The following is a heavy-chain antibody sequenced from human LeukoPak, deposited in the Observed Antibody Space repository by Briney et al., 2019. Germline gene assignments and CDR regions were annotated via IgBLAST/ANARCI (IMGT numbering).Heavy chain of an antibody. D-gene: IGHD2-15*01. Sequence: GGSLRLSCAASGFTFSSYGMHWVRQAPGKGLEWVAFIRYDGSNKYYADSVKGRFTISRDNSKNTLYLQMNSLRAEDTAVYYCAKDSFFSVVVAALPDHWGQGTLVTVSS. CDR2: IRYDGSNK. V-gene: IGHV3-30*02. J-gene: IGHJ4*02. CDR1: GFTFSSYG. CDR3: AKDSFFSVVVAALPDH.